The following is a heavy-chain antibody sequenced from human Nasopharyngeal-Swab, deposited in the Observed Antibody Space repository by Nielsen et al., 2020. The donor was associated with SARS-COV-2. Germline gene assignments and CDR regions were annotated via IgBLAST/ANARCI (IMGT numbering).Heavy chain of an antibody. V-gene: IGHV5-51*01. CDR3: AAAALGAWY. CDR1: GYPFISNW. Sequence: GSLRLSCRASGYPFISNWIGWVRQVPGKGLEWMGTIYPGDSDTRYSPSLQGQVTISADKSITTAFLQWSSLKASDTAIYYCAAAALGAWYWGQGTLVTVSS. CDR2: IYPGDSDT. D-gene: IGHD1-26*01. J-gene: IGHJ4*02.